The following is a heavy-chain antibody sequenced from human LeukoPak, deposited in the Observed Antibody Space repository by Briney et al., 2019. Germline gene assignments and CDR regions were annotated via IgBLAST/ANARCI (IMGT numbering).Heavy chain of an antibody. D-gene: IGHD6-19*01. V-gene: IGHV3-73*01. J-gene: IGHJ6*02. CDR2: IRSKANNYAT. Sequence: PGGSLRLSCAASGFTFSNYWMNWVRQASGKGLEWVARIRSKANNYATAYAASVKGRFTISRDDSKNTAYLQVNSLKTEDTAVYYCTSPKADSSYYGMDVWGQGTTVIVSS. CDR1: GFTFSNYW. CDR3: TSPKADSSYYGMDV.